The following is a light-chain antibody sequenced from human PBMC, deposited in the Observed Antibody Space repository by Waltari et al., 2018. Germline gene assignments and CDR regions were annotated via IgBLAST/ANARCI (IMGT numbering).Light chain of an antibody. Sequence: QTVVTQEPSFSVSPGGTITLTCGLSSGSVSSDHYPSWDQQTPGQAPRTLIYNTNTLSSGVPARFAGSILGEKAALTITGAQADDECAYYCALYMGGGIWVFGGGTYLTVL. CDR2: NTN. CDR3: ALYMGGGIWV. J-gene: IGLJ3*02. CDR1: SGSVSSDHY. V-gene: IGLV8-61*01.